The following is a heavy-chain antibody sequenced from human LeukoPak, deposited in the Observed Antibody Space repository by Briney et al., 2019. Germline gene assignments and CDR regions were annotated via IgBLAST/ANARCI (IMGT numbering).Heavy chain of an antibody. CDR1: GFTFSSYG. Sequence: GGSLRLSCAASGFTFSSYGMHWVRQAPGKGLEWVAVISYDGSNKYYADSVKGRFTISRDNSKNTLYLQMNSLRAEDTAVYYCAKPIAAADYYFDYWGQGTLVTVSS. CDR2: ISYDGSNK. D-gene: IGHD6-13*01. CDR3: AKPIAAADYYFDY. J-gene: IGHJ4*02. V-gene: IGHV3-30*18.